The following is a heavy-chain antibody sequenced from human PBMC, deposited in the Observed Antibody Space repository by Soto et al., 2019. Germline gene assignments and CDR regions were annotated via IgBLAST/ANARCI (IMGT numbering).Heavy chain of an antibody. V-gene: IGHV1-69*13. J-gene: IGHJ4*02. D-gene: IGHD6-6*01. CDR1: GGSFNSYA. CDR2: IIPIFGTP. Sequence: SVKVSCKASGGSFNSYAISWVRQAPGQGLEWMGGIIPIFGTPSYAQKFQGRVTITADESTSTAYMELSSLRSEDTAVYYCAREYRSSSGSFDNWGQGTLVTVCS. CDR3: AREYRSSSGSFDN.